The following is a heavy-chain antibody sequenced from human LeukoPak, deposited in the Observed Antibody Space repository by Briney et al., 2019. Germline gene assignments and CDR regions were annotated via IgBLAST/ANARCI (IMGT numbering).Heavy chain of an antibody. J-gene: IGHJ4*02. D-gene: IGHD6-6*01. CDR3: AKDEYSTSPVTFDY. CDR1: GFTVGSNY. Sequence: GGSLRLSCAASGFTVGSNYMSWVRQAPGKGLEWVSAISSSGGSTYYADSVKGRFTISRDNSKNTLYLQMKTLRAEDTAVYFCAKDEYSTSPVTFDYWGQGTLVTVSS. V-gene: IGHV3-23*01. CDR2: ISSSGGST.